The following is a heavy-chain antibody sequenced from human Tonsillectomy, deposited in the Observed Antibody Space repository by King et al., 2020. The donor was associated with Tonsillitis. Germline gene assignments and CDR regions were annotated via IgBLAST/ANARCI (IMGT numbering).Heavy chain of an antibody. CDR2: ITSSSNYI. CDR1: GFTFSSYS. V-gene: IGHV3-21*01. CDR3: ARVWVGRGVGAYDI. J-gene: IGHJ3*02. Sequence: DVQLVESGGGLVKPGGSLRLSCAASGFTFSSYSLHWVRQAPGKGLEWVSSITSSSNYIYYADSMEGRCTISRDNSKNSLYLQMNSLRAEDTAMYYCARVWVGRGVGAYDIWGQGTMVTVSS. D-gene: IGHD3-10*01.